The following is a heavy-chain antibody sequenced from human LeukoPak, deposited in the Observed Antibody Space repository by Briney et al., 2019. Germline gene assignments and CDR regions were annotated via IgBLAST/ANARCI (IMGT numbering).Heavy chain of an antibody. J-gene: IGHJ5*02. CDR2: IFSSDEK. V-gene: IGHV2-26*01. D-gene: IGHD2-15*01. CDR1: GFSLSNARMG. CDR3: ARMTVVVVAATRGNWFDP. Sequence: ESGPTLVNPTETLTLTCTVSGFSLSNARMGVSWIRQPPGKALEWLAHIFSSDEKSYSTSLKSRLTISKDTSKSQVVLTMANMDPVDTATYYCARMTVVVVAATRGNWFDPWGQGTLVTVSS.